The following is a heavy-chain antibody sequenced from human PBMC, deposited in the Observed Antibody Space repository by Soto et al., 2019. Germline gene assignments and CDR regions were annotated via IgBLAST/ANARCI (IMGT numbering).Heavy chain of an antibody. D-gene: IGHD1-26*01. Sequence: QVQLQESGPGLVKPSGTLSLTCAVFGGSISNSNWWTWVRQPPGKGLDWIGEIFHSGSTNYNSSPMVRVTISVDKANNQFSLKLSSVTAAYTAVYYCAHRPIVGAAIWGQGTLVTVSS. CDR3: AHRPIVGAAI. CDR2: IFHSGST. J-gene: IGHJ4*02. CDR1: GGSISNSNW. V-gene: IGHV4-4*02.